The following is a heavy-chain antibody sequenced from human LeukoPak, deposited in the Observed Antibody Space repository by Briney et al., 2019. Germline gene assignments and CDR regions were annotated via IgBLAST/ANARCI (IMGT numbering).Heavy chain of an antibody. V-gene: IGHV4-39*07. J-gene: IGHJ6*03. D-gene: IGHD3-22*01. Sequence: PSETLSLTCTVSGGSISSSSYYWGWIRQPPGKGLEWIGSIYYSGSTYYNPSLKSRVTISVDTSKNQFSLKLSSVTAADTAVYYCASTYYYDSSGYSPYYYYXYMDVWGKGTTVTVSS. CDR1: GGSISSSSYY. CDR2: IYYSGST. CDR3: ASTYYYDSSGYSPYYYYXYMDV.